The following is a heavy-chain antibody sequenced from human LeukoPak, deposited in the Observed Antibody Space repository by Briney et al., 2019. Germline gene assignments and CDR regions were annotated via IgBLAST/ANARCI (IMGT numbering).Heavy chain of an antibody. Sequence: GGSLRLSCTASGFPFIEYSMNWVRQAPGKGLEWISYIGIDSGNTKYADSVRGRFTISADKAKNSLYLQMNSLRVEDTAVYYCAKDHNYAFDNWGQGTLVSVAS. CDR2: IGIDSGNT. D-gene: IGHD1-1*01. J-gene: IGHJ4*02. CDR3: AKDHNYAFDN. V-gene: IGHV3-48*01. CDR1: GFPFIEYS.